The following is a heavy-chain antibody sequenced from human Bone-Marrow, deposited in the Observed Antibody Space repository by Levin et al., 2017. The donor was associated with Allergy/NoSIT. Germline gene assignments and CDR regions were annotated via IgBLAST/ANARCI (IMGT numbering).Heavy chain of an antibody. D-gene: IGHD1-1*01. CDR3: ARDFADNTGVDY. J-gene: IGHJ4*02. CDR1: GASVNNRNYF. CDR2: VYYSGST. V-gene: IGHV4-61*01. Sequence: SETLSLTCTVSGASVNNRNYFWTWIRQPPGKAPEWIVYVYYSGSTNYTPSLKSRVTISVDTSKNQFSLKLTSVTAAETAVYYGARDFADNTGVDYWGQGTLVAVSS.